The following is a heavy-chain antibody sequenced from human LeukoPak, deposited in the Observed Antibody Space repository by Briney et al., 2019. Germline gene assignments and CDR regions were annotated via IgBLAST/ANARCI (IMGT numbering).Heavy chain of an antibody. D-gene: IGHD5-12*01. Sequence: ASVKVSCKASGYTFTGYYMHWVRQAPGQGLEWMGIINPSGGSTSYAQKFQGRVTMTRDMSTSTVYMELSSLRSEDTAVYYCARESGGYDDAFDIWGQGTMVTVSS. CDR1: GYTFTGYY. V-gene: IGHV1-46*01. CDR3: ARESGGYDDAFDI. J-gene: IGHJ3*02. CDR2: INPSGGST.